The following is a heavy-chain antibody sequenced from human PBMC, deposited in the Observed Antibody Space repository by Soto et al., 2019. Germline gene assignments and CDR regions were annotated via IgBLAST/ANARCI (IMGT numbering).Heavy chain of an antibody. CDR3: GRRGPAVGVTGPSDY. CDR2: INTNSYYI. CDR1: GFTFSDYA. V-gene: IGHV3-21*01. J-gene: IGHJ4*02. D-gene: IGHD1-26*01. Sequence: EVQLVESGGGLVKPGGSLRLSSAAFGFTFSDYAMSWVRQAPGKGLEWVSSINTNSYYIYYGDSVKGRFTTSRNNAQTSLYLQMNSLRVEDTAVYYCGRRGPAVGVTGPSDYWGQGTLVIVSS.